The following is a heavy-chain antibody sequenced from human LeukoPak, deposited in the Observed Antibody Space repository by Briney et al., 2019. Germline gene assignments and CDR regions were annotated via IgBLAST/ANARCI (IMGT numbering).Heavy chain of an antibody. CDR1: GGSFSGYY. J-gene: IGHJ4*02. CDR3: ARRLCGGDCYSTFSY. CDR2: INHSGST. Sequence: KPSETLSLTCAVYGGSFSGYYWSWIRQPRGKGLEWIGEINHSGSTNYNPSLKSRVTISVDTSKNQFSLKLSSVTAADTAVYYCARRLCGGDCYSTFSYWGQGTLVTVSS. V-gene: IGHV4-34*01. D-gene: IGHD2-21*02.